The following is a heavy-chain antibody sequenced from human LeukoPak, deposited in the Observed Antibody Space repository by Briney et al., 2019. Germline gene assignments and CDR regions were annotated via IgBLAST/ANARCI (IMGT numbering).Heavy chain of an antibody. J-gene: IGHJ4*02. CDR1: GFTFSNHA. CDR3: ARDGGYSGYDADC. D-gene: IGHD5-12*01. Sequence: GGSLRLSCVTSGFTFSNHAMHWVRQGPGKGLEWVAVISDDGSSKFYADSVKGRFTIFRDNSKNTLFLQINSLRPEDTAVYYCARDGGYSGYDADCWGQGTLVTVSS. CDR2: ISDDGSSK. V-gene: IGHV3-30*04.